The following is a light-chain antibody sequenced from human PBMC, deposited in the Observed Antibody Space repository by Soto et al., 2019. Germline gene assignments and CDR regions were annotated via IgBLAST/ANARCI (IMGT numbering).Light chain of an antibody. J-gene: IGKJ1*01. V-gene: IGKV3-20*01. CDR1: HSIRNSD. Sequence: EIVLTQSPGTLSFSPGERATLSCMASHSIRNSDLPWYQQIPGQAPRLLIYGASSRATGIPDRFSGRESGTDFTLTISRLEPEDFAVYYCQQYGSSPWTFGQGTKVDIK. CDR2: GAS. CDR3: QQYGSSPWT.